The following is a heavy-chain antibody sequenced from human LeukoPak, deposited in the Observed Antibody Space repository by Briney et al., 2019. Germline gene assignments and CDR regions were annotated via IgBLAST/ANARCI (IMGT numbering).Heavy chain of an antibody. CDR1: GFTFSNFA. J-gene: IGHJ4*02. D-gene: IGHD6-13*01. CDR2: IVGSSST. CDR3: ARIGAGSSRDY. Sequence: PGGSLRLSCAASGFTFSNFAMTWVRQAPGKGLEWVLSIVGSSSTYYADSLKGRFTISRDNAKNSLYLQMNSLRAEDTAVYYCARIGAGSSRDYWGQGTLVTVSS. V-gene: IGHV3-21*01.